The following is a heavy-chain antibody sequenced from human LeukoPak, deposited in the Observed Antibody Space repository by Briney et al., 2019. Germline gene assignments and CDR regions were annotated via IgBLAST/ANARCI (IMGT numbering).Heavy chain of an antibody. J-gene: IGHJ5*02. CDR1: GYTFTSYG. CDR3: ARAGYGDYALEGSWFDL. CDR2: ISAYNGNT. Sequence: GASVTVSCKASGYTFTSYGISWVRQAPGQGLAWMGWISAYNGNTNYAQKLQGRVTMTTDTSTSTAYMELRSLRSDDTAVYYCARAGYGDYALEGSWFDLWGQGTLVTVSS. V-gene: IGHV1-18*01. D-gene: IGHD4-17*01.